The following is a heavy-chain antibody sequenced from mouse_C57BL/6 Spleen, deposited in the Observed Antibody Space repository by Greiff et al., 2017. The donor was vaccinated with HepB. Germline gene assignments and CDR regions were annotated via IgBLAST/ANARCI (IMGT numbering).Heavy chain of an antibody. Sequence: EVKLVESGEGLVKPGGSLKLSCAASGFTFSSYAMSWVRQTPEKRLEWVAYISSGGDYIYYADTVKGRFTISRDNARNTLYLQMSSLKSEDTAMYYCTRTAQVYAMDYWGQGTSVTVSS. CDR3: TRTAQVYAMDY. CDR2: ISSGGDYI. J-gene: IGHJ4*01. D-gene: IGHD3-2*02. V-gene: IGHV5-9-1*02. CDR1: GFTFSSYA.